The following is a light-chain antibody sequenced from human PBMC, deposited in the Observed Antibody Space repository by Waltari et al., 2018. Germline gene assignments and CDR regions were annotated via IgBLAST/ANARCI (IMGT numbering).Light chain of an antibody. V-gene: IGLV2-14*03. CDR2: DVS. CDR3: ASHRDGSTVV. J-gene: IGLJ1*01. Sequence: QSALTQPAAVSGSPGQSITISCTGTSSDIGRYNYVSWYQQHPGKAPKLLTYDVSKRPAGLSGRCSVSKSGSTASLTISGLQPEDEADYYCASHRDGSTVVFGSGTRVTV. CDR1: SSDIGRYNY.